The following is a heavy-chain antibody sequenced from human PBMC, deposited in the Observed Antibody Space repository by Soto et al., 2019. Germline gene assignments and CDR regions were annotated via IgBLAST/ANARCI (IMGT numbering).Heavy chain of an antibody. D-gene: IGHD5-18*01. J-gene: IGHJ4*02. V-gene: IGHV1-46*01. CDR2: INPSGGST. CDR3: ASLDTARIQIAGY. Sequence: GASVKVSCKASGYTFTSYYMHWVRQAPGQGLEWMGIINPSGGSTSYAQKFQGRVTMTRDTSTSTVYMELSSLRSEDTAIYYCASLDTARIQIAGYWGQGIQVTVSS. CDR1: GYTFTSYY.